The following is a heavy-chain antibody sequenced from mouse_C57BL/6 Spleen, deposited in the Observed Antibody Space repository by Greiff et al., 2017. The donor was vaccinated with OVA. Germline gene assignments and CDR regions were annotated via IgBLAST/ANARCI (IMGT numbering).Heavy chain of an antibody. CDR3: AIISRYAMDY. V-gene: IGHV1-64*01. D-gene: IGHD1-1*01. J-gene: IGHJ4*01. CDR2: IHPNSGST. Sequence: VKQRPGQGLEWIGMIHPNSGSTNYNEKFKSKATLTVDKSSSTAYMQLSSLTSEDSAVYYCAIISRYAMDYWGQGTSVTVSS.